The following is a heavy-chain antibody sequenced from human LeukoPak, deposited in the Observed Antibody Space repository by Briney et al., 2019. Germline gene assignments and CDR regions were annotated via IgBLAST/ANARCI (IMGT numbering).Heavy chain of an antibody. D-gene: IGHD2-15*01. V-gene: IGHV3-7*01. Sequence: GGSLRLSCAASGFTFSSYWMSWVRQAPGKGLEWVANIKQDGSEKYYVDSVKGRFTISRDNAKNSLYLQMNSLRAEDTAVYYCARRGFSLYYYYMDVWGKGTTVTVSS. CDR1: GFTFSSYW. J-gene: IGHJ6*03. CDR2: IKQDGSEK. CDR3: ARRGFSLYYYYMDV.